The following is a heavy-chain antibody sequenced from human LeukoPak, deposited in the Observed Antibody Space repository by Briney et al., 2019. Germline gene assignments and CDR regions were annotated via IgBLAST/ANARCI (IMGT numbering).Heavy chain of an antibody. CDR3: VKGLDYSSSQMDS. CDR2: INTNGANT. Sequence: GGAPRLSWSASGFTLKTYAMHWVRPAPGKGLEYVSSINTNGANTYYADSVKGRFTISRDNSRNTVYVQMNSLTPEDTAVYYCVKGLDYSSSQMDSWGQGTLVTVSS. D-gene: IGHD6-6*01. V-gene: IGHV3-64*05. CDR1: GFTLKTYA. J-gene: IGHJ4*02.